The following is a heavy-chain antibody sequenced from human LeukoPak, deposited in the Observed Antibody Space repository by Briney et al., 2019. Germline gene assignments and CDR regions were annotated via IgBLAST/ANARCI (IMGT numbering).Heavy chain of an antibody. CDR3: ARAGELEPRLVFDY. J-gene: IGHJ4*02. Sequence: ASVKVSCKASGGTFSSYAISWVRQAPGQGLEWMGGIIPIFGTANYAQKFQGRVTITTDESTSTAHMELSSLRSEDTAVYYCARAGELEPRLVFDYWGQGTLVTVSS. V-gene: IGHV1-69*05. D-gene: IGHD1-1*01. CDR1: GGTFSSYA. CDR2: IIPIFGTA.